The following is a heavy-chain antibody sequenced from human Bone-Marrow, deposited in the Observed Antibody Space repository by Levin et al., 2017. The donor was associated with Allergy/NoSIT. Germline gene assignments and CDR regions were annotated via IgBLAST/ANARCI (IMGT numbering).Heavy chain of an antibody. CDR3: ARDLEDIVVVHRELLVPLG. V-gene: IGHV1-2*06. CDR1: GYTFTGYY. CDR2: INPNSGGT. J-gene: IGHJ4*02. Sequence: ASVKVSCKASGYTFTGYYMHWVRQAPGQGLEWMGRINPNSGGTNYAQKFQGRVTMTRDTSISTAYMELSRLRSDDTAVYYCARDLEDIVVVHRELLVPLGWGQGTLVTVSS. D-gene: IGHD2-2*01.